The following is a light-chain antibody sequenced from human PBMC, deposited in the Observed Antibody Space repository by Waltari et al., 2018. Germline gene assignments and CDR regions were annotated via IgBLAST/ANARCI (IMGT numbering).Light chain of an antibody. CDR1: SSNIGSNY. V-gene: IGLV1-47*01. J-gene: IGLJ2*01. Sequence: QSVLTQPPSASGTPGQGVTISCSGSSSNIGSNYVCWYQQLPGTTPKPPIYKNGRRPSGVPDRFSGSKSGTSASLAVSGLRSEDEADYYCAAWDDSLSGPVFGGGTKLTVL. CDR2: KNG. CDR3: AAWDDSLSGPV.